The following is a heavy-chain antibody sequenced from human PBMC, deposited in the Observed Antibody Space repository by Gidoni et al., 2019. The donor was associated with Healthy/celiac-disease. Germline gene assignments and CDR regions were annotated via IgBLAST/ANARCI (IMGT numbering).Heavy chain of an antibody. J-gene: IGHJ4*02. V-gene: IGHV4-61*02. D-gene: IGHD3-10*01. CDR2: IYTSGST. CDR1: GGAISSGSYY. CDR3: AREGVDGEGFDY. Sequence: QVQLQESGPRLVKPSQTLSPTCTVPGGAISSGSYYWSWIRQPAGKGLEWIGRIYTSGSTKYNPSLKSRVTISVDTSKNQFSLKLSSVTAADTAVYYCAREGVDGEGFDYWGQGTLVTVSS.